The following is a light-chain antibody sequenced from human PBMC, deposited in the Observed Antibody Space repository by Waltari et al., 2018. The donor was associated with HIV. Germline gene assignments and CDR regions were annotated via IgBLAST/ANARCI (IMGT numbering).Light chain of an antibody. J-gene: IGLJ2*01. CDR2: SNT. V-gene: IGLV1-44*01. Sequence: QSVLTQPPSASGTPGQNVTISCSGNTSNIGTNIVNWYQQFPGAAPNLLIYSNTQWPSGVPARFSSCPSGTAASRASCGLQSEDDADYFCAAWDDTLNGLFGGGTKLTVL. CDR1: TSNIGTNI. CDR3: AAWDDTLNGL.